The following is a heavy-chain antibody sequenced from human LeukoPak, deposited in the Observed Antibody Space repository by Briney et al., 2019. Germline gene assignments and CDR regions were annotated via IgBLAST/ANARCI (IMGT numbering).Heavy chain of an antibody. J-gene: IGHJ6*02. D-gene: IGHD3-22*01. V-gene: IGHV4-34*01. CDR3: ARQYYYDSSGYYDYYYGMDV. CDR1: GGSFSGYY. Sequence: SETLSLTCAVYGGSFSGYYWSWIRQPPGKGLEWIGEINHSGSTNYNPSLKSRVTISVDTSKNQFSLKLSSVTAADTAVYYCARQYYYDSSGYYDYYYGMDVWGQGTTVTVSS. CDR2: INHSGST.